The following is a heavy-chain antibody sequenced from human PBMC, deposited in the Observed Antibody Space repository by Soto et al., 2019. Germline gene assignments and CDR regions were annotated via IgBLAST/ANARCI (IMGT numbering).Heavy chain of an antibody. CDR2: INPNNGDT. D-gene: IGHD3-3*01. J-gene: IGHJ6*02. Sequence: ASVKGSCTASGYSFTSYYMDWVRQAPGQGLEWMGWINPNNGDTKYALKFQGRVTMTRDTSISTAYMELSRLRSDDTAVYYCARDGLVITIFGVVIKDYYGMDVWGQGTTVTVSS. V-gene: IGHV1-2*02. CDR1: GYSFTSYY. CDR3: ARDGLVITIFGVVIKDYYGMDV.